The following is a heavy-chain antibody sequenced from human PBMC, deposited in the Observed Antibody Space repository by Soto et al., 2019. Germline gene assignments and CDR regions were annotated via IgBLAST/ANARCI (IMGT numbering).Heavy chain of an antibody. CDR1: GGSIISGY. Sequence: QVQLQESGPGLVKPSETLSLTCTVSGGSIISGYWSWIRPPPGKGLEWIGYISYSGHTNYNPSLKSRVTMSVDTPKNHFSLRLSSVTTADTAVYYCAGLRGYAGSPIDYWGQGTLVTVSS. CDR3: AGLRGYAGSPIDY. D-gene: IGHD2-15*01. J-gene: IGHJ4*02. CDR2: ISYSGHT. V-gene: IGHV4-59*01.